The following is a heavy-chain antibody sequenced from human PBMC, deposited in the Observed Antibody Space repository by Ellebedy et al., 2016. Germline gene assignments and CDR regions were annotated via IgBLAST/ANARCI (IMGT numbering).Heavy chain of an antibody. CDR1: GFTFSNAW. CDR2: SNQSGRT. J-gene: IGHJ6*02. CDR3: ARIPLYFVGMDV. V-gene: IGHV4-34*01. Sequence: ESLKISXAASGFTFSNAWMSWVRQAPGKGLEWIGESNQSGRTTHYNPSLKSRVTISTDRSKNEFYLTLSPVTAADTAVYYCARIPLYFVGMDVWGLGTTVTVSS. D-gene: IGHD2-8*01.